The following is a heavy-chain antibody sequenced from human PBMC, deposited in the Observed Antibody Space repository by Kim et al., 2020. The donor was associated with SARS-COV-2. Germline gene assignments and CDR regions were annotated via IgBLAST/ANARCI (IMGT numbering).Heavy chain of an antibody. J-gene: IGHJ4*02. CDR2: IYPGDSDT. Sequence: GASLQISCKGSGYSFTSYWIGWVRQMPGKGLEWMGIIYPGDSDTRYSPSFQGQVTISADKSISTAYLQWSSLKASDTAMYYCARQGYYYGSGSYSPFDYWGQGTLVTVSS. D-gene: IGHD3-10*01. CDR3: ARQGYYYGSGSYSPFDY. V-gene: IGHV5-51*01. CDR1: GYSFTSYW.